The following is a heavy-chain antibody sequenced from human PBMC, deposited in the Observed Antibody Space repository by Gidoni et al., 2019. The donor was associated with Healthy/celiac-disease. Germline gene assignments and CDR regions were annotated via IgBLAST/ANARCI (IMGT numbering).Heavy chain of an antibody. CDR1: GGSISSSSYY. CDR2: IYYSGCT. CDR3: ARHQPIVVVVAATPGWFDP. V-gene: IGHV4-39*01. Sequence: QLHLLASGPGPVKPSETLSLTGTVSGGSISSSSYYWGWIRQPPGKGLEWIGSIYYSGCTYYNPSLKSRVTISVDTSKNQFSLKLSSVTAADTAVYYCARHQPIVVVVAATPGWFDPWGQGTLVTVSS. J-gene: IGHJ5*02. D-gene: IGHD2-15*01.